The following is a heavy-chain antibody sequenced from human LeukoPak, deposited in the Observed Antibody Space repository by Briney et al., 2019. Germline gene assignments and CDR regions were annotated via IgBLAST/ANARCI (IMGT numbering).Heavy chain of an antibody. CDR1: EFFFSDYY. D-gene: IGHD3-10*01. CDR2: ISDSGSTI. CDR3: AREMEGDYGSGSFFDH. J-gene: IGHJ4*02. Sequence: GGSLRLSCAASEFFFSDYYMSWIRQAPGKGLEWVSYISDSGSTIYYADSVKGRFTISRDNAKNSLYLQMNSLRAEDTAVYYCAREMEGDYGSGSFFDHWGRGNMVTVSS. V-gene: IGHV3-11*01.